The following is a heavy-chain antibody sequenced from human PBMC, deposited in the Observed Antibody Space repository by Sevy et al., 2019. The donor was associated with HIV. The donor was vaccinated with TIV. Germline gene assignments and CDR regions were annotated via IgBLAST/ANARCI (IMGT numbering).Heavy chain of an antibody. Sequence: GGSLRLSCAASGFTFSNAWMNWVRQAPGKGLEWVGRIKSKTDGGTTDYAAPVKGRFTISRDDSKNTLYLQMNSLKTEDTAVHYCTTDPYYYRSTGFQPYFDYWGQGTLVTVSS. CDR1: GFTFSNAW. CDR3: TTDPYYYRSTGFQPYFDY. CDR2: IKSKTDGGTT. J-gene: IGHJ4*02. D-gene: IGHD2-2*01. V-gene: IGHV3-15*07.